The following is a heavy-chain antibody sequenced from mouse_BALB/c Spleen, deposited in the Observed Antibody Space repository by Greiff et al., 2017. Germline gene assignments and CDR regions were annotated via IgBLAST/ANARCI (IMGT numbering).Heavy chain of an antibody. J-gene: IGHJ2*01. V-gene: IGHV1-7*01. D-gene: IGHD2-14*01. Sequence: QVQLKESGAELAKPGASVKMSCKASGYTFTSYWMHWVKQRPGQGLEWIGYINPSTGYTEYNQKFKDKATLTADKSSSTAYMQLSSLTSEDSAVYYCARREVRPLDYWGQGTTLTVSS. CDR2: INPSTGYT. CDR3: ARREVRPLDY. CDR1: GYTFTSYW.